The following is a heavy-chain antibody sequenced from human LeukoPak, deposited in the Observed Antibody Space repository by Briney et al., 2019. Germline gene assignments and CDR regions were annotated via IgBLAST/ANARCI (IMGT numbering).Heavy chain of an antibody. CDR3: ARGPYSGLFDY. J-gene: IGHJ4*02. V-gene: IGHV3-21*01. Sequence: GGSLRLSCAASGFTFSSYSMNWVRQAPGKGLEWVSSISSSSSYIYYADSVKGRFTISRDNAKNSLYLQMSSLRAEDTAVYYCARGPYSGLFDYWGQGTLVTVSS. D-gene: IGHD4-11*01. CDR1: GFTFSSYS. CDR2: ISSSSSYI.